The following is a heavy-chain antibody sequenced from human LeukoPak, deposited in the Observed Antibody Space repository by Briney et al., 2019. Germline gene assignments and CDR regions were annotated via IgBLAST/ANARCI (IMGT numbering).Heavy chain of an antibody. D-gene: IGHD4-17*01. J-gene: IGHJ4*02. CDR3: ATEYYGAYNF. Sequence: GGSLRLSCAASGFTFSNAWMSWVRQAPGKGLEWVGRIKRNTDGGTTDYAAPVEGRFTISRDDSKNTLYLQMNSLKTEDTAVYYCATEYYGAYNFWGQGTLVTVSS. CDR2: IKRNTDGGTT. V-gene: IGHV3-15*01. CDR1: GFTFSNAW.